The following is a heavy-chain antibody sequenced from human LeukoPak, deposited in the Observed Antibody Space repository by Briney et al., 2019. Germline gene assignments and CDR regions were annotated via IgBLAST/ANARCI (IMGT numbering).Heavy chain of an antibody. CDR1: GFTFSSYA. Sequence: PGGSLRLSCAASGFTFSSYAMSWVRQAPGKGLEWVSAISGSGGSTYYADSVKGRFTISRDNPKNTLYLQMNSLRAEDTAVYYCAKYWSGSFVIFDYWGQGTLVTVSS. CDR3: AKYWSGSFVIFDY. J-gene: IGHJ4*02. D-gene: IGHD1-26*01. V-gene: IGHV3-23*01. CDR2: ISGSGGST.